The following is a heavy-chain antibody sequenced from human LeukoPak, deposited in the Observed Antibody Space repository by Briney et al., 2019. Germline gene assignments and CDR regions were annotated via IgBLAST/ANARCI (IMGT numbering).Heavy chain of an antibody. CDR2: INPSGGTT. J-gene: IGHJ4*02. CDR1: RYTFSNYD. D-gene: IGHD3-22*01. V-gene: IGHV1-46*01. CDR3: ASESGYHLYYFDY. Sequence: ASVKVSCKASRYTFSNYDINWVRQAPGQGLEWMGVINPSGGTTNYAQKFQGRVTMTRDTSTSTVYMELSSLRSEDTAVYYCASESGYHLYYFDYWGQGTLVTVSS.